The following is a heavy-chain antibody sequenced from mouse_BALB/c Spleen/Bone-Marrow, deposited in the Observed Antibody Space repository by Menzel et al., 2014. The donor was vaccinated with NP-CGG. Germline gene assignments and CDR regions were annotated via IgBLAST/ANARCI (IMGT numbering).Heavy chain of an antibody. CDR1: GFNIKDTY. Sequence: EVQLQQSGAELVKPGASVKLSCTASGFNIKDTYMHWVKQRPEQGLEWIGRIDPANGNTKYDPKFQGKATITADTSSNTAYLQLSSLTSEDTAVYYCARWEYYAMDYWGKGTSATVTP. CDR2: IDPANGNT. J-gene: IGHJ4*01. D-gene: IGHD4-1*01. CDR3: ARWEYYAMDY. V-gene: IGHV14-3*02.